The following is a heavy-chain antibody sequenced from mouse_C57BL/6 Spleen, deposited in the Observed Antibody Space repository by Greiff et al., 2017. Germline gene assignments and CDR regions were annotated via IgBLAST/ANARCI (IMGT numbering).Heavy chain of an antibody. D-gene: IGHD1-1*01. J-gene: IGHJ2*01. CDR2: ISDGGSYT. CDR3: ARDRGNYYGSSLGY. CDR1: GFTFSSYA. Sequence: EVQLVESGGGLVKPGGSLKLSCAASGFTFSSYAMSWVRQTPEKRLEWVATISDGGSYTYYPDNVKGRFTISRDNAKNNLYLQMSHLKSEDTAMYYCARDRGNYYGSSLGYWGQGTTLTVSS. V-gene: IGHV5-4*01.